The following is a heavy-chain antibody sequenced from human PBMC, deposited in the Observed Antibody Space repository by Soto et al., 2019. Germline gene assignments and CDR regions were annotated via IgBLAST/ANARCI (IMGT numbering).Heavy chain of an antibody. Sequence: GGSLRLSCAASGFTFSSYAMSWVRQAPGKGLEWVSAISGSGGSTYYADSVKGRFTISRDNSKNTLYLQMNSLRAEDTAVYYCAKDPPRGQLWPHPISLYYGMDVWGQGTTVTVSS. V-gene: IGHV3-23*01. CDR3: AKDPPRGQLWPHPISLYYGMDV. CDR1: GFTFSSYA. CDR2: ISGSGGST. J-gene: IGHJ6*02. D-gene: IGHD5-18*01.